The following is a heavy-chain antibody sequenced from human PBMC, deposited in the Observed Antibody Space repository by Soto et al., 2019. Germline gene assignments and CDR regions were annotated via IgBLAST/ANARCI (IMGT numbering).Heavy chain of an antibody. CDR3: AKPQGVDKPGYPIFSFDF. J-gene: IGHJ4*02. Sequence: GGSLRLSCVASGFIFNDYAMSWVRQAPGKGLEWVSGITDTGGRTFYADSVKGRFTVSRDRHTLYLHMGSLRAEDTAIYYCAKPQGVDKPGYPIFSFDFWGQGALVTVSS. CDR2: ITDTGGRT. D-gene: IGHD3-9*01. CDR1: GFIFNDYA. V-gene: IGHV3-23*01.